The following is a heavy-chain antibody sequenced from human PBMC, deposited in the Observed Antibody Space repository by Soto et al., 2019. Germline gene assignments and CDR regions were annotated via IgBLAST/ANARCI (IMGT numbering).Heavy chain of an antibody. CDR2: INPNSGGT. CDR1: GFTFTGYY. CDR3: ARAAGFCSSISCYPLDY. D-gene: IGHD2-2*01. V-gene: IGHV1-2*02. J-gene: IGHJ4*02. Sequence: ASVKVSCKTSGFTFTGYYMHWVRQAPGQGLEWMGWINPNSGGTNSAQKFQGRVTMTRDTSISTAYMELSRLRSDDTAVYYCARAAGFCSSISCYPLDYWGQGTLVTVSS.